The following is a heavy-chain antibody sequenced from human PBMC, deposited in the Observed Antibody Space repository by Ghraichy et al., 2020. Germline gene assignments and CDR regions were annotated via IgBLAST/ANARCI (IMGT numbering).Heavy chain of an antibody. CDR1: GFTFSSYD. CDR2: ISYDGINK. D-gene: IGHD3-22*01. CDR3: ARENHFDSSGLGAFDI. V-gene: IGHV3-30*04. J-gene: IGHJ3*02. Sequence: GGSLRLSCAASGFTFSSYDMHWVRQAPGKGLEWVASISYDGINKYYADSVKGRFTISTDNSKKTLYLQMNSLRAEETAVYYCARENHFDSSGLGAFDIWGQGTMVTVSS.